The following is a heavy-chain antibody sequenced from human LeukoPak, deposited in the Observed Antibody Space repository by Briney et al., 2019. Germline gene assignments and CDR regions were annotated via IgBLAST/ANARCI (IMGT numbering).Heavy chain of an antibody. J-gene: IGHJ4*02. V-gene: IGHV4-39*07. CDR3: ASLPMTTVTSNDY. CDR2: IYYSGST. Sequence: PSETLSLTCTVSGGSISSSSYYWGWIRQPPGKGLEWIGSIYYSGSTYYNPSLKSRVTISVDTSKNQFSLKLSSVTAADTAVYYCASLPMTTVTSNDYWGQGTLVTVSS. CDR1: GGSISSSSYY. D-gene: IGHD4-17*01.